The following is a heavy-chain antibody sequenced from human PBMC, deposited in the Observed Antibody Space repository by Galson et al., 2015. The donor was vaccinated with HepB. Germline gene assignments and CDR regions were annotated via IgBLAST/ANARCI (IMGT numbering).Heavy chain of an antibody. CDR1: GFSLTTSGVG. D-gene: IGHD4-17*01. J-gene: IGHJ5*02. CDR2: IYWDDDK. CDR3: VVRPPPVTRGVWFAP. V-gene: IGHV2-5*04. Sequence: PALVKPTQTLTLTCTLSGFSLTTSGVGVGWIRQPPQKALEWLALIYWDDDKRYSPSLKSRLTITKDTSKNQVVLIMTNMDPVDTGTYYCVVRPPPVTRGVWFAPWGQGTLVTVSS.